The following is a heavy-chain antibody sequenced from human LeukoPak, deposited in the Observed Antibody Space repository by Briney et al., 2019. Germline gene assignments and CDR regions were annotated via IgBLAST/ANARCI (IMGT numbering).Heavy chain of an antibody. Sequence: AGGSLRLSCAASGFTFSNAWMSWVRQAPGKGLEWVGRTKSKTDGGTTDYAAPVKGRFTISRDDSKNTLYLQMNSLKTEDTAVYYCTTDKWLLNFDYWGQGTLVTVSS. V-gene: IGHV3-15*01. CDR2: TKSKTDGGTT. CDR3: TTDKWLLNFDY. CDR1: GFTFSNAW. D-gene: IGHD3-22*01. J-gene: IGHJ4*02.